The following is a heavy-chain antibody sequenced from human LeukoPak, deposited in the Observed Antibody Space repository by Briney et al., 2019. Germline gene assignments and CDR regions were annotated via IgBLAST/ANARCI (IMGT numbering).Heavy chain of an antibody. Sequence: GASVKVSCKASGYTFTDYYMYCVRQAPGQGPECMGVIHPSGGGTTYAQKFQGRVTLTKDTATSTVYIELSSLRSDDTAVYYCARMAMDPAMVTNFFDLWGQGTLLIVSA. V-gene: IGHV1-46*01. J-gene: IGHJ4*02. CDR3: ARMAMDPAMVTNFFDL. CDR1: GYTFTDYY. CDR2: IHPSGGGT. D-gene: IGHD5-18*01.